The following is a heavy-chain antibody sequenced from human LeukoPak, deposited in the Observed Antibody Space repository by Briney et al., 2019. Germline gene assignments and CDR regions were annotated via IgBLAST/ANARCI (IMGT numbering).Heavy chain of an antibody. V-gene: IGHV4-4*07. CDR2: IYTSAST. Sequence: PSETLSLTCTVSGGSISNYYWSWIRQPAGKGLEWIGHIYTSASTNYNPSLRSRVTMSLDTSKNQFSLELNSVTAADTAAYYCARVDTSGWHYVDYWGQGTLVTVSS. J-gene: IGHJ4*02. CDR3: ARVDTSGWHYVDY. D-gene: IGHD6-19*01. CDR1: GGSISNYY.